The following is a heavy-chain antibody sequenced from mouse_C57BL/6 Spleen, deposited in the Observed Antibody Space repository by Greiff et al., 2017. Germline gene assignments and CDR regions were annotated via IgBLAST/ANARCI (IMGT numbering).Heavy chain of an antibody. V-gene: IGHV1-61*01. Sequence: QVQLQQPGAELVRPGSSVKLSCKASGYTFTSYWMDWVKQRPGQGLEWIGNIYPSDSETHYNQKFKDKATLTVDKSSSTAYMQLSSLTSEDSAVYYCARAPLGRDFDYWGQGTTLTVSS. CDR1: GYTFTSYW. J-gene: IGHJ2*01. CDR2: IYPSDSET. D-gene: IGHD4-1*01. CDR3: ARAPLGRDFDY.